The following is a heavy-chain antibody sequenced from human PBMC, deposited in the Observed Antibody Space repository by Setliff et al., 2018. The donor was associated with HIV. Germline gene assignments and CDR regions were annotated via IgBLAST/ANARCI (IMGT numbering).Heavy chain of an antibody. D-gene: IGHD3-3*01. CDR2: LPHSGAT. V-gene: IGHV4-39*01. J-gene: IGHJ5*01. CDR1: GGSIRSRDYS. CDR3: AGQAYYDFWSGFYLSIANRFDS. Sequence: SETLSLTCTVSGGSIRSRDYSWGWIRQPPGRGLEWIVSLPHSGATFYNPSLRSRVTTSEDTCKNQFSLRLSSVTAADTAVYYCAGQAYYDFWSGFYLSIANRFDSWGQGILVTVSS.